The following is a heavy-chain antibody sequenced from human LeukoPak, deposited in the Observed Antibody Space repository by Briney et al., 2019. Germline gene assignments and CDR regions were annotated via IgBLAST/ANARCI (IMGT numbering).Heavy chain of an antibody. V-gene: IGHV4-31*03. J-gene: IGHJ5*02. CDR1: GGSISSGGYY. CDR2: IYYSGST. CDR3: ARAYDYGDSNWFDP. D-gene: IGHD4-17*01. Sequence: PSETLSLICTVSGGSISSGGYYWSWIREHPGKGLEWTGYIYYSGSTYYNPSLKSRVTISVDTSKNQFSLKLSSVTAADTAVYYCARAYDYGDSNWFDPWGQGTLVTVSS.